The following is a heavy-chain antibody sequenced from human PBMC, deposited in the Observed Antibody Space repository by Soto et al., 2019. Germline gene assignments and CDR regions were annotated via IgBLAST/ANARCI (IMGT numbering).Heavy chain of an antibody. CDR1: GYIFVNSG. D-gene: IGHD3-16*01. J-gene: IGHJ6*02. CDR2: ISPYTGNT. CDR3: VMGDNYVTPTPQDV. V-gene: IGHV1-18*01. Sequence: QVQLVQSGDEVKKPGASVKVSCKASGYIFVNSGIAWVRHAPGQGLGWMGWISPYTGNTHSATKVQGRLTMTTDTSTSTAYMDLGSLTYDDTAVYYGVMGDNYVTPTPQDVWGQGTTVTVSS.